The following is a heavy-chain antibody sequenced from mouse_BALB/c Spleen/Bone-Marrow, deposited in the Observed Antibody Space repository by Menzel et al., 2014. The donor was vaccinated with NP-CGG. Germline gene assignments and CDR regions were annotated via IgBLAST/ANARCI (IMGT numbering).Heavy chain of an antibody. D-gene: IGHD1-1*01. J-gene: IGHJ3*01. CDR2: IDPANGNT. CDR1: GFNIKDTY. CDR3: ASYYYGSSLFAY. Sequence: VQLQQSGAELVKPGASVKLSCTASGFNIKDTYMHWVKRRPEQGLEWIGRIDPANGNTKYDPKFQGKATITADTSSNTAYLQLSSLTSEDTAVYYCASYYYGSSLFAYWDQRTLVAVSA. V-gene: IGHV14-3*02.